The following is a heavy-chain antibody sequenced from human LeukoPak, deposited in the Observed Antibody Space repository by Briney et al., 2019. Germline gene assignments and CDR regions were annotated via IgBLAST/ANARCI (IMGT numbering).Heavy chain of an antibody. Sequence: PGGSLRLSCAASGFTFSSYAMSWVRQAPGKGLEWVSAISGSGGSTYYADSVKGRFTISRDNSKNTLYLQMNSLRAEDTAVYYCAKEWRPYYYDSSGYAHWGQGTLVTVSS. CDR3: AKEWRPYYYDSSGYAH. J-gene: IGHJ4*02. CDR2: ISGSGGST. V-gene: IGHV3-23*01. CDR1: GFTFSSYA. D-gene: IGHD3-22*01.